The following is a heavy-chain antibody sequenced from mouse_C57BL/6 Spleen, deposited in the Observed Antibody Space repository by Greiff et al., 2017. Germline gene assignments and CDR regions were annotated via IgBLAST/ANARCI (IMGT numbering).Heavy chain of an antibody. CDR2: FHPYNDDT. J-gene: IGHJ1*03. CDR1: GYTFTTYP. V-gene: IGHV1-47*01. D-gene: IGHD1-1*01. CDR3: ARRVYYGSSYGYFDV. Sequence: QVQLKQSGAELVKPGASVKMSCKASGYTFTTYPIEWMKQNHGKSLEWIGNFHPYNDDTKYNEKFKGKATLTVEKSSSTVYLELSRLTSDDSAVYYCARRVYYGSSYGYFDVWGTGTTVTVSS.